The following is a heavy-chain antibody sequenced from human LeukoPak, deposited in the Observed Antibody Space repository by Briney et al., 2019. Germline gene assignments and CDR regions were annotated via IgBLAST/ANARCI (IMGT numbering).Heavy chain of an antibody. CDR3: ARDYHGMDV. V-gene: IGHV3-30*04. CDR1: GFTFSSYA. CDR2: ISYDGSNK. J-gene: IGHJ6*02. Sequence: GGSLRLSCAASGFTFSSYAMHWVRQAPGKGLEWVAVISYDGSNKYYADSVKGRFTISRDNSKNTLYLQMNSLRAEDTAVYYCARDYHGMDVWAKGPRSTSP.